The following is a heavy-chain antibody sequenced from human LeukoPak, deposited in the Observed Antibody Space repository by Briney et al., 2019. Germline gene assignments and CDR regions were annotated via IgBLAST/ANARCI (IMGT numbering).Heavy chain of an antibody. CDR2: ISGSGGST. V-gene: IGHV3-23*01. Sequence: PGGSLRLSCAVSGFTFSSYAMSWVRQAPGKGLEWVSVISGSGGSTYYADSVKGRFTISRDNSKNTLYLQMNSLRAEDTAVYYCAKRSGYGSGSFDPWGQGSLVTVSS. D-gene: IGHD3-10*01. J-gene: IGHJ5*02. CDR3: AKRSGYGSGSFDP. CDR1: GFTFSSYA.